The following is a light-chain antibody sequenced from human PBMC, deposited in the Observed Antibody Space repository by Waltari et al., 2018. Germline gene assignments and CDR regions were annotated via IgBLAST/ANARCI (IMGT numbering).Light chain of an antibody. CDR1: QDITIY. CDR3: QVSFHFPLT. J-gene: IGKJ4*01. Sequence: DIQMTQSPSSLAASVGDRVTITCQASQDITIYLNWYQQKPGKAPKLLIYDTSKLETGVPSRFSGSGSGTHFTFTISSLQPEDIATYYCQVSFHFPLTFGGGTKLEI. CDR2: DTS. V-gene: IGKV1-33*01.